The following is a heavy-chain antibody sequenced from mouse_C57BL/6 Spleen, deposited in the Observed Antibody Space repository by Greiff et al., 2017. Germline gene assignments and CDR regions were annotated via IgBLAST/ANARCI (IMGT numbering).Heavy chain of an antibody. D-gene: IGHD4-1*01. CDR1: GFTFSSYA. Sequence: EVKLVESGEGLVKPGGSLKLSCAASGFTFSSYAMSWVRQTPEKRLEWVAYISSGGDYIYYADTVKGRFTISRDNARNTLYLQMSSLKSEDTAMYYCTRASLWDGGYFDYWGQGTTLTVSS. CDR3: TRASLWDGGYFDY. J-gene: IGHJ2*01. CDR2: ISSGGDYI. V-gene: IGHV5-9-1*02.